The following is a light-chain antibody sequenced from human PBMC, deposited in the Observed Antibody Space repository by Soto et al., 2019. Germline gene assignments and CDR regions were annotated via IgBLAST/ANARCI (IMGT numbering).Light chain of an antibody. J-gene: IGKJ3*01. Sequence: IQMTQSPYSLSASVGDRVTITCQASQDIKTNLNWFQQKSGKAPRLLVHDASNLETGVTSRVSGIGSGTEFTFTISSLQPEDAATYYCQQSDNFPFTFGPGTKVDI. V-gene: IGKV1-33*01. CDR3: QQSDNFPFT. CDR1: QDIKTN. CDR2: DAS.